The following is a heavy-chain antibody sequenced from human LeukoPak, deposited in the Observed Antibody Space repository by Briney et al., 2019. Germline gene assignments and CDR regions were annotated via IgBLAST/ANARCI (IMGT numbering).Heavy chain of an antibody. CDR1: GFTFSDYW. J-gene: IGHJ4*02. Sequence: GGSLRLSCAASGFTFSDYWMRWVRHAPGKGLVWVSRINGDGSRTGYADSVKGRITISRDNAKNTLHLQMNSLRAEDTAVYYCAREKQYDDFDYGGQGTLVTVSS. D-gene: IGHD1-1*01. V-gene: IGHV3-74*01. CDR2: INGDGSRT. CDR3: AREKQYDDFDY.